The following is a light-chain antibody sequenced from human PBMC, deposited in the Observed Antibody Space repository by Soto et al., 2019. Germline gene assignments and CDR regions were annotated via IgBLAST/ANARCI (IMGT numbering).Light chain of an antibody. J-gene: IGKJ1*01. CDR2: RVS. CDR3: MQGTHWPWT. Sequence: DVVMTQSPLSLPVTLGQPATISCRSSQSLLHTDGNTYLSWFQQRPGQSPRRLIYRVSTRDSGAPDRLSGSGSGTDFTLKISRVEAEDVGVYYCMQGTHWPWTFGQGTKVEIK. CDR1: QSLLHTDGNTY. V-gene: IGKV2-30*02.